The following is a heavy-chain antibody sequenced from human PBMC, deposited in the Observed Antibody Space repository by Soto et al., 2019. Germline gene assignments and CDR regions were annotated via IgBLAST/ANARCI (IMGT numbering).Heavy chain of an antibody. J-gene: IGHJ5*02. CDR3: AKDKILPATIYGGAYNCFDP. V-gene: IGHV1-2*02. CDR1: GYTFTDFF. CDR2: INPNSGAT. Sequence: ASVKVSCKAYGYTFTDFFLHWLRQAPGQGLEWMGWINPNSGATNYAQKFQGRVTMTRDTSVNTAYMELSRLRSDDTAVYYCAKDKILPATIYGGAYNCFDPWGQGTLVTVSS. D-gene: IGHD5-12*01.